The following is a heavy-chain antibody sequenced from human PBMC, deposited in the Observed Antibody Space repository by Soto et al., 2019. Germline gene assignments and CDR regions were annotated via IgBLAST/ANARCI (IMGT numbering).Heavy chain of an antibody. Sequence: GESLKISCKGSGYSFTSYWIGWVRQMPGKGLERMGIIYPGDSDTRYSPSFQGQVTISADKSISTAYLQWSSLKASDTAMYYCARAKRYSSSWERNDYCGQGTLVTVSS. D-gene: IGHD6-13*01. V-gene: IGHV5-51*01. CDR2: IYPGDSDT. CDR1: GYSFTSYW. CDR3: ARAKRYSSSWERNDY. J-gene: IGHJ4*02.